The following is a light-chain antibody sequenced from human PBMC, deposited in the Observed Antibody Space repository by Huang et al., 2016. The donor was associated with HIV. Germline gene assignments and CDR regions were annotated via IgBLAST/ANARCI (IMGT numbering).Light chain of an antibody. Sequence: EIVLTQSPATLSFFPGQRVSLSCRASQNINTHLAWYHQRPGQPPRLLIYDASSRVPGVAARFSGSGSGTDFTLTISSLESEDFATYYCQQRVNGLTFGGGTKV. CDR2: DAS. J-gene: IGKJ4*01. CDR3: QQRVNGLT. CDR1: QNINTH. V-gene: IGKV3-11*01.